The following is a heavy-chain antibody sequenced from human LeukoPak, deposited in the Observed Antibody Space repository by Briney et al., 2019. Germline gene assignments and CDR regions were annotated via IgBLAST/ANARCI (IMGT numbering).Heavy chain of an antibody. CDR3: ARGATYYDFWSGLKVSDY. Sequence: GGSLALSCAASRFEFKSYWMSWVRQAPGKGLEWVANIKHDGSEKYYVDFVKGRFSISRDNAKKSLFLQMNSLRAEDTAVYYCARGATYYDFWSGLKVSDYWGQGTLVTVSS. D-gene: IGHD3-3*01. CDR1: RFEFKSYW. J-gene: IGHJ4*02. V-gene: IGHV3-7*04. CDR2: IKHDGSEK.